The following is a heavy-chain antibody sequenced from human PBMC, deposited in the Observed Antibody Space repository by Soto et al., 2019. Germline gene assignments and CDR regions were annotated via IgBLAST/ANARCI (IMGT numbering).Heavy chain of an antibody. CDR2: IWHTGRP. J-gene: IGHJ4*02. CDR3: VRDARTGCSSINCYMH. CDR1: GDSLTNNHW. Sequence: QLQLRESGPGLVQPSGTLSLTCDVSGDSLTNNHWWSWVRQAPGKGLEWIGEIWHTGRPNYNPSLKSRVAIAIDTSKNHFSLKLSSVTAADTAVYYCVRDARTGCSSINCYMHWGQGTLVTVSS. D-gene: IGHD2-15*01. V-gene: IGHV4-4*02.